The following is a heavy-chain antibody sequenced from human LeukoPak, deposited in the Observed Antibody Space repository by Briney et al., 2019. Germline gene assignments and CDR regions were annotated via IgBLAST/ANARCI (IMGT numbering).Heavy chain of an antibody. CDR3: ARSYYYDSSGYPY. Sequence: SETLSLTCAVYGGSFSGYYWSWIRQPPGKGLEWIGEINHSGSTNYNPSLKSRVTISVDTSKNQFSLKLSSVTAADTAVYYCARSYYYDSSGYPYWGQGTLVTVSS. CDR1: GGSFSGYY. CDR2: INHSGST. V-gene: IGHV4-34*01. J-gene: IGHJ4*02. D-gene: IGHD3-22*01.